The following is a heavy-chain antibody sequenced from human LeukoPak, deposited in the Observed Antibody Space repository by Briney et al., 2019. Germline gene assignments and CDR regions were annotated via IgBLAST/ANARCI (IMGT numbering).Heavy chain of an antibody. D-gene: IGHD5-12*01. CDR1: GFTFSSYS. V-gene: IGHV3-21*01. Sequence: GGSLRLSCAASGFTFSSYSMDWVRQAPGKGLEWVSFISGSISYIYYADSLRGRFTISRDNAKNSLHLQMNSLRAEDTAVYYCARARQGSGYDSSDYWGQGTLVTVSS. CDR3: ARARQGSGYDSSDY. J-gene: IGHJ4*02. CDR2: ISGSISYI.